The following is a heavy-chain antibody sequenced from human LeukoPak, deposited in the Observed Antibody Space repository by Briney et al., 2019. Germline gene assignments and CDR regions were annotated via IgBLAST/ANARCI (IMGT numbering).Heavy chain of an antibody. CDR2: IYYSGST. CDR3: ARDHIVGATSFDY. V-gene: IGHV4-59*01. J-gene: IGHJ4*02. Sequence: SETLSLTCTVSGASISNYWNWIRQPPGKGLEWIGYIYYSGSTNYNPSLKSRVTISVDTSKNQFSLKLSSVTAADTAVYYCARDHIVGATSFDYWGQGTLVTVSS. CDR1: GASISNY. D-gene: IGHD1-26*01.